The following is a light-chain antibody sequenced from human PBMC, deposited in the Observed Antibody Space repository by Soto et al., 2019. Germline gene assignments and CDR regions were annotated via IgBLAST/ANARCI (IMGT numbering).Light chain of an antibody. CDR2: DAS. Sequence: DIQMTKCAATLSASVGDRVTITCRASQSISSWLAWYQQKPGKAPKLLIYDASSLESGVPSRFSGSGSGTEFTLTISSLQPDDFATYYCQQYNSYSQTFGQGTKVDIK. V-gene: IGKV1-5*01. J-gene: IGKJ1*01. CDR3: QQYNSYSQT. CDR1: QSISSW.